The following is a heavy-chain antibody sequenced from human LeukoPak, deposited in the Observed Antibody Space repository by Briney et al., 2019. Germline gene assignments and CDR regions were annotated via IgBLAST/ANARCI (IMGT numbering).Heavy chain of an antibody. V-gene: IGHV4-34*01. CDR2: INHSGST. CDR1: GGSFSGYY. J-gene: IGHJ3*02. D-gene: IGHD3-10*01. Sequence: KTSETLSLTCAVYGGSFSGYYWSWIRQPPGKGLEWIGEINHSGSTNYNPSLKSRVTISVDTSKNQFSLKLSSVTAADTAVYYCAGITMVRQNAFDIWGQGTMVTVSS. CDR3: AGITMVRQNAFDI.